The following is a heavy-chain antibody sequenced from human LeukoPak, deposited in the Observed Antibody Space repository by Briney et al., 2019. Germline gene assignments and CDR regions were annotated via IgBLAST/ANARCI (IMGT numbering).Heavy chain of an antibody. CDR3: ARDRYYGSGSYYFDY. J-gene: IGHJ4*02. CDR1: GYTFTNYP. CDR2: INTNTGNP. Sequence: ASVKVSCKASGYTFTNYPMNWVRQAPGQGLEWMGWINTNTGNPTYAQGFTERFVFSLDTSVSTAYLQISSLKADDTAVYYCARDRYYGSGSYYFDYWGQGTLVTVSS. V-gene: IGHV7-4-1*02. D-gene: IGHD3-10*01.